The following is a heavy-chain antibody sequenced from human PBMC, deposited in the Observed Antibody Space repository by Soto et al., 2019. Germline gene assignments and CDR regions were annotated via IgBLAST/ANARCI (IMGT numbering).Heavy chain of an antibody. CDR2: IWHDGKNK. CDR3: ARDPGQDEAMDY. CDR1: GFAFSDFG. V-gene: IGHV3-33*01. Sequence: ESGGGVVQPGRSLRLSCAASGFAFSDFGMHWVRQAPGKGLEWVAVIWHDGKNKDYADYAKGRFTISRDNLRNILYLEMNSLRVEDTAVYYCARDPGQDEAMDYWGQGTLVTVSS. J-gene: IGHJ4*02.